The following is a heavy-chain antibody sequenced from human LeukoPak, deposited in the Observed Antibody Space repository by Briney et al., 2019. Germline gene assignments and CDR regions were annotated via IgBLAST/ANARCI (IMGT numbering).Heavy chain of an antibody. CDR2: IYWDDDK. CDR3: AHMSTMVRGVTYYFNY. D-gene: IGHD3-10*01. J-gene: IGHJ4*02. V-gene: IGHV2-5*02. CDR1: GFSLSASGVG. Sequence: SGPTLVKPTQTLTLTCTFSGFSLSASGVGVGWIRQPPGKALEWLALIYWDDDKRYSPSLKSRLTITKDTSKNQGVLTMTNMDPVDTATYYCAHMSTMVRGVTYYFNYWGQGTLVTVSS.